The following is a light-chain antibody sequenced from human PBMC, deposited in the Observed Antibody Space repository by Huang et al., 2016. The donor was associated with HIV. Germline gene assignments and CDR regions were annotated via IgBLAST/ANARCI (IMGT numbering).Light chain of an antibody. CDR3: QQRSTWPRSIT. J-gene: IGKJ5*01. CDR1: QNINDF. Sequence: EIVLTQSPATLSLSPGERATVSCRASQNINDFLAWYQQTPGQPPRLLIYDASTRSSGIPARVSGNGSGTHFTLMISSLEPEDFAIYYCQQRSTWPRSITFGQGTRLEI. V-gene: IGKV3-11*01. CDR2: DAS.